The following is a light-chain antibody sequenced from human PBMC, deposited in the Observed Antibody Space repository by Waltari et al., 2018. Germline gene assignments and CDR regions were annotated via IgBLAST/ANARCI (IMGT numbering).Light chain of an antibody. CDR2: EVS. J-gene: IGLJ1*01. Sequence: QSALPQPASVSGSPGQSLTISCPGPRSAVGVCNWFSWYQQHPGKAPKLMIYEVSNRPSGVSNRFSGSKSGNTASLTISGLQAEDEADYYCSSYTSSSTYVFGTGTKVTVL. CDR1: RSAVGVCNW. V-gene: IGLV2-14*01. CDR3: SSYTSSSTYV.